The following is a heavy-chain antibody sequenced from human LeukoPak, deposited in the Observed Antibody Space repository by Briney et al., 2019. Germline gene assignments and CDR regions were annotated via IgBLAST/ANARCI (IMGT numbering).Heavy chain of an antibody. V-gene: IGHV1-69*13. CDR3: ARGTRCGGDCLYYYYGMDV. CDR1: GYTFTSYG. D-gene: IGHD2-21*02. CDR2: IIPIFGTA. Sequence: SVNVSCTASGYTFTSYGISWVRQAPGQGLEWMGGIIPIFGTANYAQKFQGRVTITADESTSTAYMELSSLRSEDTAVYYCARGTRCGGDCLYYYYGMDVWGQGTTVTVSS. J-gene: IGHJ6*02.